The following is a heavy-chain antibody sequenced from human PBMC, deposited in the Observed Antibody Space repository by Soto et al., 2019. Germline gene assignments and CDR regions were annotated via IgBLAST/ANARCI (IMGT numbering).Heavy chain of an antibody. Sequence: SETLSLTCTVSGGSISSYYWSWIRQPPGKGLEWIGYIYYSGSTNYNPSLKSRVTISVDTSKNQFSLKLSSVTAAGTAVYYCARDALYCISTSCYPHWFDPWGQGTLVTV. CDR1: GGSISSYY. D-gene: IGHD2-2*01. CDR2: IYYSGST. J-gene: IGHJ5*02. V-gene: IGHV4-59*01. CDR3: ARDALYCISTSCYPHWFDP.